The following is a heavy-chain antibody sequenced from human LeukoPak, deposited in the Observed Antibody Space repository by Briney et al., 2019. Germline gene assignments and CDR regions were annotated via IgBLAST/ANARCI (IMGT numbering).Heavy chain of an antibody. D-gene: IGHD6-19*01. V-gene: IGHV4-59*01. CDR1: GGSISSYY. Sequence: PSETLSLTCTVPGGSISSYYWSWIRQPPGKGLEWIGYIYYSGSTNYNPSLKSRVTISVDTSKNQFSLKLSSVTAADTAVYYCARVRSSGWTNYYGMDVWGQGTTVTVSS. CDR2: IYYSGST. J-gene: IGHJ6*02. CDR3: ARVRSSGWTNYYGMDV.